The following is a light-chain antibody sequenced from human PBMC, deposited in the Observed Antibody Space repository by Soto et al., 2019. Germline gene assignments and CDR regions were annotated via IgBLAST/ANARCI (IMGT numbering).Light chain of an antibody. J-gene: IGLJ1*01. CDR1: RSDIGTNY. CDR3: ASWGDSLNGPV. Sequence: VLTQPPSASGTPGQRVVISCSGSRSDIGTNYVYWYQQVPGTAPKLLIYSNDQRPSGVPDRYSASKSGTSASLAISGLRSEDESDYYCASWGDSLNGPVFGTGTKVTVL. V-gene: IGLV1-47*02. CDR2: SND.